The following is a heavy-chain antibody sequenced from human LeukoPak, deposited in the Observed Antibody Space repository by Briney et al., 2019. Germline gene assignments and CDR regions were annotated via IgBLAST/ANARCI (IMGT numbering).Heavy chain of an antibody. D-gene: IGHD6-19*01. V-gene: IGHV4-38-2*02. CDR2: IYHSGST. Sequence: PSETLSLTCAVSGYSISSGYYWGWIRQPPGKGLEWIGSIYHSGSTYYNPSLKSRVTISVDTSKNQFSLKLSSVTAADTAVYYCARDYGYSSGWGQGTLVTVSS. CDR3: ARDYGYSSG. J-gene: IGHJ4*02. CDR1: GYSISSGYY.